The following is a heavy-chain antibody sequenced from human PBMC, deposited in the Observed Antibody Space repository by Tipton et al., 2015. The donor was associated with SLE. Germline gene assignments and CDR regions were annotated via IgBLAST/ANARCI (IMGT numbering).Heavy chain of an antibody. CDR3: ARGRGGNFSDFDY. CDR2: ISTYNGYT. J-gene: IGHJ4*02. CDR1: GYTFTTYG. Sequence: QLVQSGDEVKKPGASVKASCKASGYTFTTYGITWVRQAPGQGLEWMGWISTYNGYTDYAQKLQDRVTLTTDTSTTTAYMFLSSLGSDDTAMYYCARGRGGNFSDFDYWGQGTLVTVSA. D-gene: IGHD4-23*01. V-gene: IGHV1-18*01.